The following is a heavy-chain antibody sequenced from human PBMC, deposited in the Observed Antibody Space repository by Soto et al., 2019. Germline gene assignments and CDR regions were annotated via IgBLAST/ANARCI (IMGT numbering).Heavy chain of an antibody. J-gene: IGHJ3*02. CDR1: GFTFSSYA. CDR3: AKRAGSRGAENDAFDI. CDR2: ISGSGGST. D-gene: IGHD3-10*01. V-gene: IGHV3-23*01. Sequence: GGSLRLSCAASGFTFSSYAMSWVRQAPGKGLEWVSAISGSGGSTYYADSVKGRFTISRDNSKNTLYLQMNSLRAEDTAVYYCAKRAGSRGAENDAFDIWGQGTMVTVSS.